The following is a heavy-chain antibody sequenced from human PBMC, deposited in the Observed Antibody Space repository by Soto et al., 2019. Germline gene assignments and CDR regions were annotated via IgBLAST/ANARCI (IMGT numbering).Heavy chain of an antibody. J-gene: IGHJ3*02. CDR2: IIPIFGTA. D-gene: IGHD3-22*01. CDR1: GGTFSSYA. Sequence: SVKVSCKASGGTFSSYAISWVRQAPGQGLEWMGGIIPIFGTANYAQKFQGRVTITADESTSTAYMELSSLRSEDTAVYYCARESVEYYYDSTPRPGAFDIWGQGTMVTVS. V-gene: IGHV1-69*13. CDR3: ARESVEYYYDSTPRPGAFDI.